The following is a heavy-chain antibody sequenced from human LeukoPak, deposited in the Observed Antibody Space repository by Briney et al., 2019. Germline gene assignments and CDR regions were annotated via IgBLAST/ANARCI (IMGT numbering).Heavy chain of an antibody. J-gene: IGHJ4*02. V-gene: IGHV3-74*01. Sequence: GGSLRLSCAASGFTFSSYWTHWVRQAPGKGLVWVSRINSDGSSTSYADSVKGRFTISRDNAKNTLYLQMNSLSAEDTAVYYCASYKLPPSGSYYGFDYWGQGTLVTVSS. D-gene: IGHD1-26*01. CDR3: ASYKLPPSGSYYGFDY. CDR2: INSDGSST. CDR1: GFTFSSYW.